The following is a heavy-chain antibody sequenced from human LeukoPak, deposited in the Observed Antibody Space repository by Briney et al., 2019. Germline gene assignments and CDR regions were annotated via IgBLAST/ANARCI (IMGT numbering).Heavy chain of an antibody. D-gene: IGHD6-6*01. CDR1: GFTFSSKTYW. CDR3: ARHTTDRPNLIDH. CDR2: INYDGTST. V-gene: IGHV3-74*01. Sequence: PGGSLRLSCAASGFTFSSKTYWMHWVRQAPGKGLVWVSRINYDGTSTNYADSVKGRFTISRGDARDTLYLQMNSLRAEDTAVYYCARHTTDRPNLIDHWGQGTPVTVSS. J-gene: IGHJ4*02.